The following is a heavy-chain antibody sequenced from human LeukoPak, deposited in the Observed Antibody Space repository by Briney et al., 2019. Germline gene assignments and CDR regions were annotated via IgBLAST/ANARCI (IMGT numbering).Heavy chain of an antibody. J-gene: IGHJ4*02. CDR3: AGFVRGLPH. CDR1: GFIVSRNY. CDR2: IYDGNT. V-gene: IGHV3-53*01. D-gene: IGHD3-10*01. Sequence: RGSLRLSCAASGFIVSRNYMSWVRQAPGKGLEWVSVIYDGNTYYADSVKGRFTISRDNSKNTLYLQMNSLRAEDTAIYYCAGFVRGLPHWGQGALVTVSS.